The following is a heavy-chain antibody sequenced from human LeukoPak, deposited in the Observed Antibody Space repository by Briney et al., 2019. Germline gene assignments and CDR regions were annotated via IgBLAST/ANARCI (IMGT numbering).Heavy chain of an antibody. Sequence: GGSLRLSCAASGFTFDDYAMHWVRQAPGKGLEWVSFISGDGGNTYYADSVKGRFTISRDNRKNSMYRQMNRVITEDTALYYCAKEQKYYDSSGYVYWGQGTLVTVSS. V-gene: IGHV3-43*02. CDR3: AKEQKYYDSSGYVY. J-gene: IGHJ4*01. CDR1: GFTFDDYA. CDR2: ISGDGGNT. D-gene: IGHD3-22*01.